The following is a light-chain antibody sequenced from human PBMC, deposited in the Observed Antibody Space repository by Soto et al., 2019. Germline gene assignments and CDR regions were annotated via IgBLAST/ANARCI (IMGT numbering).Light chain of an antibody. Sequence: DIQMTQSPSSLSASVGDRVTITCRASQSISSYLNWYQQKPGKAPKLLIYAASSLQSGVPSRFSASVSWTDFTLAVSSLQPEDFATYNCQQRYSTLTFGPGNKADIK. J-gene: IGKJ3*01. V-gene: IGKV1-39*01. CDR3: QQRYSTLT. CDR2: AAS. CDR1: QSISSY.